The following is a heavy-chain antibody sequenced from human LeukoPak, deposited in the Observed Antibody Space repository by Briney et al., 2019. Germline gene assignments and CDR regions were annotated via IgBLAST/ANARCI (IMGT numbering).Heavy chain of an antibody. CDR1: GFTFSTYW. CDR3: ASASSHRTAAGGDY. J-gene: IGHJ4*02. Sequence: GGSLRLSCAASGFTFSTYWMHWVRQAPGNGLVWVSRINGDGGSRNYADSVKGRFTISRDNAKNTLYLQMSSLRVEDTAVYYCASASSHRTAAGGDYWGQGTLVTVST. CDR2: INGDGGSR. D-gene: IGHD6-13*01. V-gene: IGHV3-74*01.